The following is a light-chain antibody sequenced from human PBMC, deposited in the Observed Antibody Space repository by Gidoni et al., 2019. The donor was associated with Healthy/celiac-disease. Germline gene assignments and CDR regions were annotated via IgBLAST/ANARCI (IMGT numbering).Light chain of an antibody. CDR1: QSLLHSNGYNY. V-gene: IGKV2-28*01. J-gene: IGKJ4*01. CDR3: MQALQTPLT. CDR2: LGS. Sequence: DIVMTQSPLSLPVTPGKPAYISCRASQSLLHSNGYNYLDWYLQKPGQSPQLLIYLGSNRASGVPDRFSGSGSGTDFTLKISRVEAEDVGVYYCMQALQTPLTFGGGTKVEIK.